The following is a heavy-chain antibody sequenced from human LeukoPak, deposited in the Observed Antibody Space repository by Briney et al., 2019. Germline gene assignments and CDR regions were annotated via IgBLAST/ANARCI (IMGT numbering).Heavy chain of an antibody. J-gene: IGHJ5*02. CDR2: IIPIFGTA. V-gene: IGHV1-69*13. D-gene: IGHD2-2*01. CDR1: GYTFTSYA. Sequence: SVKVSCRASGYTFTSYAISWVRQAPGQGLKWMGGIIPIFGTANYAQKFQGRVTITADESTSTAYMELSSLRSEDTAVYYCARDEFRDIVVVPAAAWGQGTLVTVSS. CDR3: ARDEFRDIVVVPAAA.